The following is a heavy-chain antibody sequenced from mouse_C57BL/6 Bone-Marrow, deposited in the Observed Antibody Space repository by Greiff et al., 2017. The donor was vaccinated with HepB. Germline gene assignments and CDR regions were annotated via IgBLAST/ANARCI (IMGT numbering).Heavy chain of an antibody. D-gene: IGHD2-5*01. V-gene: IGHV5-6*01. CDR3: ARGSNCSWFAY. Sequence: EVQVVESGGDLVKPGGSLKLSCAASGFTFSSYGMSWVRQTPDKRLEWVATISSGGSYTYYPDSVKGRFTISRDNAKNTLYLQMSSLKSEDTAMYYCARGSNCSWFAYWGQGTLVTVSA. CDR1: GFTFSSYG. J-gene: IGHJ3*01. CDR2: ISSGGSYT.